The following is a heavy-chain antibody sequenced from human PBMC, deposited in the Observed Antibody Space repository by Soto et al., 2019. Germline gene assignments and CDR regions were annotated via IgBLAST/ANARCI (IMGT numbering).Heavy chain of an antibody. V-gene: IGHV1-2*04. CDR3: ARGDSTDCSNGVCSFFYNHDMDV. J-gene: IGHJ6*02. CDR1: GYSFTDCH. Sequence: RASVKVSCKASGYSFTDCHIHWVRQAPGQGLEWLGRINPKSGGTSTAQKFQGWVTMTTGTSISTASMELTRLTSDDTAIYYCARGDSTDCSNGVCSFFYNHDMDVWGQGTTVTVSS. D-gene: IGHD2-8*01. CDR2: INPKSGGT.